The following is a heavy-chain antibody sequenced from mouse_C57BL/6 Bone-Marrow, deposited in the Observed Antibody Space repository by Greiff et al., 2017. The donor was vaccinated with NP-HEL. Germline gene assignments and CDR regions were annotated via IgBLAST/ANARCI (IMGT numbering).Heavy chain of an antibody. Sequence: EVKLVESGGGLVKPGGSLKLSCAASGFTFSSYTMSWVRQTPEKRLEWVATISGGGGNTYYPDSVKGRFTISRDNAKNTLYLQMNSLGSEDTALYYCARHGRSDYWGQGTTLTVSS. CDR1: GFTFSSYT. D-gene: IGHD4-1*01. V-gene: IGHV5-9*01. CDR2: ISGGGGNT. J-gene: IGHJ2*01. CDR3: ARHGRSDY.